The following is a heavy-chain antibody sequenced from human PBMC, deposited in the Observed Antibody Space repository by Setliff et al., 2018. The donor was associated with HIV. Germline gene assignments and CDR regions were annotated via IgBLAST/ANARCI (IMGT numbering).Heavy chain of an antibody. J-gene: IGHJ4*02. Sequence: GASVMVSCKASGGTFSSFATNWVRQAPGQGLEWLGGIITVIGMAEYSQKFQGRVTMTADESTSTAYMELSSLRSEDTAVYFCATPEDIQYRYGLRAFDYWGQGTLVTVSS. V-gene: IGHV1-69*10. CDR1: GGTFSSFA. CDR3: ATPEDIQYRYGLRAFDY. CDR2: IITVIGMA. D-gene: IGHD5-18*01.